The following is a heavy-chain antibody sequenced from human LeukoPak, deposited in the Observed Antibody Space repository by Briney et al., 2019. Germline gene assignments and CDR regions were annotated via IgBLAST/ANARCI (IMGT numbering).Heavy chain of an antibody. CDR1: GYTFTSYY. CDR3: ARMVRGVIIQNWFDP. CDR2: INPSGGST. D-gene: IGHD3-10*01. Sequence: ASVKVSCKASGYTFTSYYVHWVRQAPGQGLEWMGIINPSGGSTSYAQKFQGRVTMTTDTSTSTAYMELRSLRSDDTAVYYCARMVRGVIIQNWFDPWGQGTLVTVSS. J-gene: IGHJ5*02. V-gene: IGHV1-46*01.